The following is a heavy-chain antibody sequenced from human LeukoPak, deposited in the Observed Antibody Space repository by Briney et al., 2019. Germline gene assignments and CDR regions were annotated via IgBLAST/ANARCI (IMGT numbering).Heavy chain of an antibody. CDR1: GYTFTSYY. Sequence: GASVKVSCKASGYTFTSYYMHWVRQAPGQGLEWMGIINPSGGSTSYAQKFQGRVTMTRDTSTSTVYMELSSLRSEDTAVYYCATLSQYYDILTGYSHDAFDIWGQGTMVTVSS. V-gene: IGHV1-46*01. CDR2: INPSGGST. J-gene: IGHJ3*02. CDR3: ATLSQYYDILTGYSHDAFDI. D-gene: IGHD3-9*01.